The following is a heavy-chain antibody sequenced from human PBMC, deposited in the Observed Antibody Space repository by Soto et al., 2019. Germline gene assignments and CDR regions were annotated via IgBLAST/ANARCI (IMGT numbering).Heavy chain of an antibody. J-gene: IGHJ4*02. CDR3: ARSPGGSYYWGGLYFDY. CDR1: GGSISSYY. D-gene: IGHD1-26*01. V-gene: IGHV4-59*01. Sequence: ASETLSLTCTVSGGSISSYYWSWIRQPPGKGLEWIGYIYYNGSTNYNPSLKSRVTISVDTSKNQFSLKLSSVTAADTAVYYCARSPGGSYYWGGLYFDYWGQGTLVTVSS. CDR2: IYYNGST.